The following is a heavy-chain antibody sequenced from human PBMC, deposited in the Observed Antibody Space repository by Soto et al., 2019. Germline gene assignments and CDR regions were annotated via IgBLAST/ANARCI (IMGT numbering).Heavy chain of an antibody. CDR3: AHKGYGDYPLDY. Sequence: QITLKESGPTLVKPTQTLALTCTFSGFSLSTSGVGVGWIRQPPGKALEWLAVIYLDDSKHYSPSMESRLTITKDTSKNQVVLPMTNMDPVDTATYYCAHKGYGDYPLDYWGQGTLGTFSS. D-gene: IGHD4-17*01. V-gene: IGHV2-5*02. CDR1: GFSLSTSGVG. J-gene: IGHJ4*02. CDR2: IYLDDSK.